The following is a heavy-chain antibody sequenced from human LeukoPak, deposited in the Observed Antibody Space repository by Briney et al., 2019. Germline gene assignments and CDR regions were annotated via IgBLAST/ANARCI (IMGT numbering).Heavy chain of an antibody. D-gene: IGHD5-18*01. CDR1: GGTFSSYA. CDR3: ASPEGGYSYGYVY. J-gene: IGHJ4*02. CDR2: IIPIFGTA. Sequence: ASVKVSCKASGGTFSSYAISWVRQAPGQGLEWMGGIIPIFGTANYAQKFQGRVTITADESTSTAYIELSSLRSEDTAVYYCASPEGGYSYGYVYWGQGTLVTVSS. V-gene: IGHV1-69*01.